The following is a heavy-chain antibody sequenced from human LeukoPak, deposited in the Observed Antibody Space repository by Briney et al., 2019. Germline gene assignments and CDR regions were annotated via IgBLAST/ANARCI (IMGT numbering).Heavy chain of an antibody. CDR2: INPNSGGT. J-gene: IGHJ2*01. D-gene: IGHD4-23*01. V-gene: IGHV1-2*02. CDR3: ARDEAILNEIDGGDYWYFDL. CDR1: GYTFTGYY. Sequence: ASVKVSCKASGYTFTGYYMHWVRQAPGQGLEWMGWINPNSGGTNYAQKFQGRVTMTRDTSISTAYMELSRLRSDDTAVYYCARDEAILNEIDGGDYWYFDLWGRGTLVTVSS.